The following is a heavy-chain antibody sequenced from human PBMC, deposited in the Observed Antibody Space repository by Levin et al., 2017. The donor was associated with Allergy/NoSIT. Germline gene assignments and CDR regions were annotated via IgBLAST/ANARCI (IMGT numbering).Heavy chain of an antibody. CDR1: GFTFGNFA. CDR2: ISNGGGST. J-gene: IGHJ4*02. CDR3: AAYGGNFRNFDS. D-gene: IGHD4-23*01. Sequence: GESLKISCAASGFTFGNFAMSWVRQAPAKGLEWVSAISNGGGSTYYADSVKGRFTVSRDNSENTLYLQMNSLTLEDTALYYCAAYGGNFRNFDSWGQGTLVSVSS. V-gene: IGHV3-23*01.